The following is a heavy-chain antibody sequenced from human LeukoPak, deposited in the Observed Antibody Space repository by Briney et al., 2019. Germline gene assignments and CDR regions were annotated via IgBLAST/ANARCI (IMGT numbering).Heavy chain of an antibody. D-gene: IGHD6-19*01. CDR3: AKCRPDSNGCADH. V-gene: IGHV3-23*01. Sequence: GGSLRLSCAASGFTFSSYAMTWVRQAPGKGLEWVSSIRGSGANTYYADSVKVRFTISRDNSKNTLYLQMNSLRAEDTAVYYCAKCRPDSNGCADHWGQGTLVTVSS. J-gene: IGHJ4*02. CDR2: IRGSGANT. CDR1: GFTFSSYA.